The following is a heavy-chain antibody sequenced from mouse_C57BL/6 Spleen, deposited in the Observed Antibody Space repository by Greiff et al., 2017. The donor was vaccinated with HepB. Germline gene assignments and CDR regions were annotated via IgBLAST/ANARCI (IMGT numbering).Heavy chain of an antibody. Sequence: EVQRVESGGGLVQPKGSLKLSCAASGFTFNTYAMHWVRQAPGKGLEWVARIRSKSSNYATYYADSVKDRLTISRDDSQSMLYLQMNNLKTDDTAIDDCVRESGSYVYFDVWGTGTTVTGSS. CDR1: GFTFNTYA. CDR2: IRSKSSNYAT. D-gene: IGHD1-1*02. CDR3: VRESGSYVYFDV. J-gene: IGHJ1*03. V-gene: IGHV10-3*01.